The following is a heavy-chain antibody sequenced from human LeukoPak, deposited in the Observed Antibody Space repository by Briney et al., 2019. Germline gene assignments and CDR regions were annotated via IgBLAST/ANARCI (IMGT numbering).Heavy chain of an antibody. CDR1: GYTFTSYD. CDR3: ARPGRGYSYGPNWFDP. Sequence: ASVKVSCKASGYTFTSYDIDWVRQATGQGLEWMGSMNPNSGNTGYAQKFQGRVTVTRNTSISTAYMELSSLRSEDTAVYYCARPGRGYSYGPNWFDPWGQGTLVTVSS. D-gene: IGHD5-18*01. CDR2: MNPNSGNT. V-gene: IGHV1-8*01. J-gene: IGHJ5*02.